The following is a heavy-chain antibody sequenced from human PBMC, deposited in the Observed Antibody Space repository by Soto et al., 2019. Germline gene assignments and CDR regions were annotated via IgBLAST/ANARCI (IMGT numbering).Heavy chain of an antibody. D-gene: IGHD3-3*01. Sequence: ASVKVSCKASGYTFTSYAMHWVRQAPGQRLEWMGWINAGNGNTKYSQKFQGRVTITRDTSASTAYMELSSLRSEDTAVYYCAMEPYDFWSGSPYYMDVWGKGTTVNVSS. CDR2: INAGNGNT. J-gene: IGHJ6*03. CDR3: AMEPYDFWSGSPYYMDV. V-gene: IGHV1-3*01. CDR1: GYTFTSYA.